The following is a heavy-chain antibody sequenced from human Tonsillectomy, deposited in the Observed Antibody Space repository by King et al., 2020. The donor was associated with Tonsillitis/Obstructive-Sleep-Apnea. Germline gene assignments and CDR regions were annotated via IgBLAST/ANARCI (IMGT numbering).Heavy chain of an antibody. CDR3: ARGGGIVLVPAAIADY. D-gene: IGHD2-2*02. CDR2: IDTNTGNP. J-gene: IGHJ4*02. V-gene: IGHV7-4-1*02. Sequence: QLVQSGSELKKPGASVKVSCKASGYTFTNYGLNWVRQAPGQGLEWMGCIDTNTGNPTYAQGFTGRFVFSLDTSVSTAYLQISSLKAEDTAVYYCARGGGIVLVPAAIADYWGQGTLVTVSS. CDR1: GYTFTNYG.